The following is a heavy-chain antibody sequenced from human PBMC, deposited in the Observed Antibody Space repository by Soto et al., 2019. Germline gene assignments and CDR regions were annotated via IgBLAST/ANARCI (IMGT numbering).Heavy chain of an antibody. CDR2: IYYSGST. D-gene: IGHD6-6*01. V-gene: IGHV4-59*01. CDR1: GGSISSYY. Sequence: PSETLSLTCTVSGGSISSYYWSWIRQPPGKGLEWIGYIYYSGSTNYNPSHKSRVTISVDTSKNQYSLKLSSVTAEDTALYYCARWRPGYSSSSDYWGQGTLVTVSS. J-gene: IGHJ4*02. CDR3: ARWRPGYSSSSDY.